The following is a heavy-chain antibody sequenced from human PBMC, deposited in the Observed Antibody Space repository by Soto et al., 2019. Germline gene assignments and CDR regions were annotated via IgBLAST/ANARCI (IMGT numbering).Heavy chain of an antibody. D-gene: IGHD3-10*01. CDR3: ARHGFGSLHGLVDV. V-gene: IGHV4-59*08. J-gene: IGHJ6*02. Sequence: QVQLQESGPGLVKPSETLSLTCTVSVGSITNYYCSWFRQPPGKGLECIGYIQYNGYSAYNLSLKRRVTMSMDTSKTQFSLMLESVTATDTAVYYCARHGFGSLHGLVDVWGQGTTVIVSS. CDR2: IQYNGYS. CDR1: VGSITNYY.